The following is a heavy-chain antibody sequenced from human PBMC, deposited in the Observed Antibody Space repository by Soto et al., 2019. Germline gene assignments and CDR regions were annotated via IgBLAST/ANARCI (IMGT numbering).Heavy chain of an antibody. CDR1: GGSISSYY. J-gene: IGHJ4*02. CDR2: IYYTGST. V-gene: IGHV4-59*01. D-gene: IGHD1-1*01. Sequence: QVQLQESGPGLVKPSETLSLTCTVSGGSISSYYWSWIRQPLGKGLEWIGYIYYTGSTNYHPSLKGRVTMSVDTSKNQFSLKLSSVTAADTAVYYCARAAYNIDYWGQGTLVTVSS. CDR3: ARAAYNIDY.